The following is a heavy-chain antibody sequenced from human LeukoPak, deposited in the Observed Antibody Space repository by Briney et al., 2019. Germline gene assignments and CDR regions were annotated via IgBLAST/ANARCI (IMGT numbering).Heavy chain of an antibody. D-gene: IGHD3-10*01. CDR3: AKDSRIAEFPEVRFDY. J-gene: IGHJ4*02. CDR2: ISGSGGRT. CDR1: GFSFSAYA. Sequence: GGSLRLSCAASGFSFSAYAMSWVRQAPGKGLEWVSGISGSGGRTYYADSVKGRFTISRDNSKNTLYLQMTSMRTEDTAVYYCAKDSRIAEFPEVRFDYCGQGTLATVSS. V-gene: IGHV3-23*01.